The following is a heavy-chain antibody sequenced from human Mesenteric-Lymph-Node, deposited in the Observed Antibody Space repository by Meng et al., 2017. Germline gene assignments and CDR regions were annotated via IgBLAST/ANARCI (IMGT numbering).Heavy chain of an antibody. Sequence: GESLKISCAASGFTFSSYAMHWVRQAPGKGLEWVAVISYDGSNKYYADSVKGRFTISRDNSKNTLYLQMNSLRAEDTAVYYCARDRGNTIAERWLQSSYYFDYWGQGTLVTVSS. V-gene: IGHV3-30*07. D-gene: IGHD5-24*01. CDR1: GFTFSSYA. J-gene: IGHJ4*02. CDR3: ARDRGNTIAERWLQSSYYFDY. CDR2: ISYDGSNK.